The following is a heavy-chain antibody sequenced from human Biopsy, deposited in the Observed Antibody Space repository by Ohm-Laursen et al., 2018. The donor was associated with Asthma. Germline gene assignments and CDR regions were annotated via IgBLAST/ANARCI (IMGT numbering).Heavy chain of an antibody. J-gene: IGHJ2*01. CDR3: ARAVSSSSYWYFDL. CDR2: IYYSGRT. V-gene: IGHV4-39*02. Sequence: SYTLSLTCIVSGDAMSTNGSYRGWIRQSPGKGLEWIGSIYYSGRTYYNPSLESRVTISADTSKNHFSLKVTSVTAADTAVYYCARAVSSSSYWYFDLWGRGDLVTASS. D-gene: IGHD6-6*01. CDR1: GDAMSTNGSY.